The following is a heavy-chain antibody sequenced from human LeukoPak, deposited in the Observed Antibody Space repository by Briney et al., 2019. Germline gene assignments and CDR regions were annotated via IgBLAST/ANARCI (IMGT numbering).Heavy chain of an antibody. V-gene: IGHV4-38-2*01. CDR1: GYSIGSGYY. J-gene: IGHJ1*01. Sequence: SETLSLTCAVSGYSIGSGYYWGWIRQPPGKGLEWIGSIYHTKTTSYNPSLTSRVTISVDTSKNQFSLRLSSVTAADTAVYYCARVSGGDSGHFHLWGQGTLVTVSS. CDR3: ARVSGGDSGHFHL. CDR2: IYHTKTT. D-gene: IGHD2-21*02.